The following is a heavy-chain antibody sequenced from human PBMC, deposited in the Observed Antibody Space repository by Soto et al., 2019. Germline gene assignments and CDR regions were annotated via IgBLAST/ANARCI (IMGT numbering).Heavy chain of an antibody. Sequence: GGSLRLSCAASGFTFSSYDMHWVRQATGKSLEWVSAIGTAGDTYYPGSVKGRFTISRENAKNSLYLQMNSLRAGDTAVYYCARGDWAAALSVWGQGTTVTVSS. CDR1: GFTFSSYD. J-gene: IGHJ6*02. D-gene: IGHD6-13*01. CDR3: ARGDWAAALSV. V-gene: IGHV3-13*01. CDR2: IGTAGDT.